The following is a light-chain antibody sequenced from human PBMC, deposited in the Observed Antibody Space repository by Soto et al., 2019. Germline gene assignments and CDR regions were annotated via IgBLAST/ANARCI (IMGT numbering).Light chain of an antibody. V-gene: IGKV1-6*01. Sequence: ILMPKSPSSLSASLGDRFTITCLASQGIRNDLGWYQQKPGKVPKLLIYAASTLQSGVPSRFSGSRSGTDFTLTISSLQPEDFATYYCLLDFSYFWAFGQGTKVDI. CDR2: AAS. CDR1: QGIRND. J-gene: IGKJ1*01. CDR3: LLDFSYFWA.